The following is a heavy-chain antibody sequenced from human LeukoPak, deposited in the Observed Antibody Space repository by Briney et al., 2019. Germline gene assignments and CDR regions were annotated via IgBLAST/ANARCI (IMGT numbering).Heavy chain of an antibody. D-gene: IGHD1-26*01. Sequence: GGSLRLSCEASGFTFSTYAMSWVRQAPGKGLEWVSGIEGTNGMTYDGWTYYANSVKGRFIVSRDNFKNTVSLQMNSLRAEDTAQYYCAKDRTVGASYWYFDLWGRGTLVTVSS. V-gene: IGHV3-23*01. J-gene: IGHJ2*01. CDR3: AKDRTVGASYWYFDL. CDR1: GFTFSTYA. CDR2: IEGTNGMTYDGWT.